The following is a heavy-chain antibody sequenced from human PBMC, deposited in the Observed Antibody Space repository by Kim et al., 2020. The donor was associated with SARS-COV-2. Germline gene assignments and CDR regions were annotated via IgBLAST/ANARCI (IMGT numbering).Heavy chain of an antibody. J-gene: IGHJ4*02. V-gene: IGHV1-69*13. Sequence: ASVKVSCKASGGTFSSYAISWVRQAPGQGLEWMGGIIPIFGTANYAQKFQGRVTITADESTSTAYMELSSLRSEDTAVYYCARAVDTAITGDNWGQGTLVTVSS. CDR3: ARAVDTAITGDN. D-gene: IGHD5-18*01. CDR2: IIPIFGTA. CDR1: GGTFSSYA.